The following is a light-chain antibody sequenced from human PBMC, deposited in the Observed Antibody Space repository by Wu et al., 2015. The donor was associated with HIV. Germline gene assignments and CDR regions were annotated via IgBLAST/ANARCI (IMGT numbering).Light chain of an antibody. CDR1: QSVSSGY. Sequence: ENVLTQSPGTLSLSPGERATLSCRVDQSVSSGYLAWYQQKPGQTPRLLIYGVSSRATGIPDRFSGSGSGTDFTLTISNLQSEDFALYYCQQCNSWPRTFGHGTKVELK. CDR3: QQCNSWPRT. J-gene: IGKJ1*01. V-gene: IGKV3-20*01. CDR2: GVS.